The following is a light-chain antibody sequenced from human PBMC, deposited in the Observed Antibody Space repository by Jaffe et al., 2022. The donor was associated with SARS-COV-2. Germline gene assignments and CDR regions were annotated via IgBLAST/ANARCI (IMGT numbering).Light chain of an antibody. V-gene: IGKV4-1*01. CDR3: QQYYSTRLG. CDR1: QSVLYSSNNKNY. CDR2: WAS. J-gene: IGKJ4*01. Sequence: DIVMTQSPDSLAVSLGERATINCKSSQSVLYSSNNKNYLAWYQQKPGQPPKLLIYWASTRESGVPDRFSGSGSGTDFTLTISSLQAEDVAVYYCQQYYSTRLGFGGGTKVEIK.